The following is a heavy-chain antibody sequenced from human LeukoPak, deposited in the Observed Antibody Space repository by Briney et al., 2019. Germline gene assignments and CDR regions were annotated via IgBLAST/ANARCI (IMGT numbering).Heavy chain of an antibody. CDR1: GFTLSSYW. CDR2: IKQDGSER. V-gene: IGHV3-7*03. D-gene: IGHD1-26*01. J-gene: IGHJ4*02. CDR3: AKDPNLYSGSYDTY. Sequence: PGGSLRLSCAASGFTLSSYWTSWVRQAPGKGLEWVANIKQDGSERYYVDSVKGRFTISRDNAKNSLYLQMNSLRAEDTAVYYCAKDPNLYSGSYDTYWGQGTLVTVSS.